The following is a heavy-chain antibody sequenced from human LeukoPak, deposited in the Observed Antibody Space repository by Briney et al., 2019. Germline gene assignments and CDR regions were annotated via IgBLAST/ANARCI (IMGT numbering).Heavy chain of an antibody. V-gene: IGHV3-48*03. CDR3: PSPIDSSGYDY. D-gene: IGHD3-22*01. CDR1: GFTFSSYE. CDR2: ISSSGSTI. Sequence: GGSLRLSCAASGFTFSSYEMNWVRQAPGKGLEWVSYISSSGSTIYYADSVKGRFTISRDNAKNSLYLQMNSLRAEDTAVYYCPSPIDSSGYDYWGQGTLVTVSS. J-gene: IGHJ4*02.